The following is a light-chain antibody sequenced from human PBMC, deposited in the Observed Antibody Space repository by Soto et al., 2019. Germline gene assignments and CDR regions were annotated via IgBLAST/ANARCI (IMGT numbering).Light chain of an antibody. V-gene: IGKV1-5*03. Sequence: DIQMTQSPSTLSAFVGDRVSITCLASQSISSWLAWYQQKPGKDPNLLIYKASSLESGVPSRFSGSGSGTEFTLTISSLQPDDFATYFCQQYDSYSTFGQGTKVDIK. CDR1: QSISSW. CDR3: QQYDSYST. J-gene: IGKJ1*01. CDR2: KAS.